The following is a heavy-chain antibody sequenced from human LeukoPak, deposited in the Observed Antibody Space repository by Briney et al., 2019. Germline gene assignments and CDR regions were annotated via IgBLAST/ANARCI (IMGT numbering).Heavy chain of an antibody. CDR3: ARLAVVVAATGGFDY. D-gene: IGHD2-15*01. Sequence: GESLKISCKGSGYRFTSYWIGWVRQMPGKGLEWMGIIYPDDSDTRYSPSFQGQVTISADKSISTAYLQWSSLKASDTAMYYCARLAVVVAATGGFDYWGQGTLVTVSS. J-gene: IGHJ4*02. CDR1: GYRFTSYW. V-gene: IGHV5-51*01. CDR2: IYPDDSDT.